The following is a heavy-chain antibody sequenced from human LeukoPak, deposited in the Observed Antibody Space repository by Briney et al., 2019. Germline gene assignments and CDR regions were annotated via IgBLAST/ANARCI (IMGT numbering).Heavy chain of an antibody. D-gene: IGHD2-15*01. J-gene: IGHJ3*02. CDR1: GGSINSGNYY. V-gene: IGHV4-61*01. CDR3: ARHVKYCSGGSCGNDAFDI. CDR2: IYYSGST. Sequence: SETLSLTCSVSGGSINSGNYYWSWIRQPPGKGLEWIGYIYYSGSTNYNPSLKSRVTISVDTSKNQFSLKLSSVTAADTAVYYCARHVKYCSGGSCGNDAFDIWGQGTMVTVSS.